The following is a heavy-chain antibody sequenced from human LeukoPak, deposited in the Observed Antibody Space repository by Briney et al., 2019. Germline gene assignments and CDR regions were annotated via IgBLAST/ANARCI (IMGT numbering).Heavy chain of an antibody. CDR1: GFTFSSYA. CDR2: ISGSGGGT. Sequence: GGSLRLSCAASGFTFSSYAMSWVRQAPGKGLEWVSAISGSGGGTYYADSVKGRFTISRDNSKNTLYLQMNSLRAEDTAVYYCANNWVAQAGPGFDYWGQGTLVTVSS. D-gene: IGHD7-27*01. J-gene: IGHJ4*02. V-gene: IGHV3-23*01. CDR3: ANNWVAQAGPGFDY.